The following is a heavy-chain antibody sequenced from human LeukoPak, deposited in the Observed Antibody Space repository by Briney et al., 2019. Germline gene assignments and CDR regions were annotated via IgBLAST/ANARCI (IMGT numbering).Heavy chain of an antibody. CDR3: ARDQRSGDYWFDP. CDR1: GGSISSYY. D-gene: IGHD4-17*01. V-gene: IGHV4-59*01. J-gene: IGHJ5*02. Sequence: PSETLSPTCTVSGGSISSYYWSWIRQPPGKGLEWIGYIYYTGSTNYNPSLKSRVTISVDTSKNQFSPKLSSVTAADTAVYYCARDQRSGDYWFDPWGQGTLVTVSS. CDR2: IYYTGST.